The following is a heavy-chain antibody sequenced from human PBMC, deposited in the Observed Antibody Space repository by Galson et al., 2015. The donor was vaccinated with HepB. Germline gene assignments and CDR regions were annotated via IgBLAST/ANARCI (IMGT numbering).Heavy chain of an antibody. D-gene: IGHD3-22*01. CDR3: TTGVFDYYDSSGYYYPWDY. Sequence: SLRLSCAASGFTFSNAWMSWVRQAPGKGLEWVGRIKSKTDGGTTDYAAPVKGRFTISRDDSKNTLYLQMNSLKTEDTAVYYCTTGVFDYYDSSGYYYPWDYWGQGTLVTVSS. CDR1: GFTFSNAW. CDR2: IKSKTDGGTT. V-gene: IGHV3-15*01. J-gene: IGHJ4*02.